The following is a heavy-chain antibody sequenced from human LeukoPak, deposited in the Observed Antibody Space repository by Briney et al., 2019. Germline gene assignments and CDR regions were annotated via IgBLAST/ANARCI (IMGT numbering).Heavy chain of an antibody. D-gene: IGHD6-13*01. V-gene: IGHV4-30-4*08. CDR3: ARVESIAAAGRRFMFDP. J-gene: IGHJ5*02. CDR1: GGSISSGDYY. CDR2: IYYSGST. Sequence: PSQTLSLTCTVSGGSISSGDYYWSWIRQPPGKGLEWIGYIYYSGSTYYNPSLKSRVTISVDTSKNQFSLKLSSVTAADTAVYYCARVESIAAAGRRFMFDPWGQGTLVTVSS.